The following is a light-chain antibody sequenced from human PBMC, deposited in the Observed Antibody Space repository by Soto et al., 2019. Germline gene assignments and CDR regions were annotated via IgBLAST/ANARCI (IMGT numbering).Light chain of an antibody. CDR2: EVY. J-gene: IGLJ2*01. CDR1: SSDVGGYNL. Sequence: QSALTQPASVSGSPGQSITISCTGTSSDVGGYNLVSWYQQHPGKAPKLIIYEVYKRPSGISNRFSGSKSGNTASLTVSGLPAEDEADYYCCSSVHRGTEVFGGGTKLTVL. V-gene: IGLV2-23*02. CDR3: CSSVHRGTEV.